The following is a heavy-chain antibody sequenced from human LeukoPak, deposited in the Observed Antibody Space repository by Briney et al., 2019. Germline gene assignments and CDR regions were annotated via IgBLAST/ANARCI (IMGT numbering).Heavy chain of an antibody. CDR1: GYSFTSYW. V-gene: IGHV5-51*01. Sequence: PGESLKISCKGSGYSFTSYWIGWVRQMPGKGLEWMGIIYTGDSDTRYSPSFQGQVTISADKSISTAYLQWSSLKASDTAMYYCASRYYYDSSGYYHGAFDIWGQGTMVTVSS. CDR3: ASRYYYDSSGYYHGAFDI. D-gene: IGHD3-22*01. CDR2: IYTGDSDT. J-gene: IGHJ3*02.